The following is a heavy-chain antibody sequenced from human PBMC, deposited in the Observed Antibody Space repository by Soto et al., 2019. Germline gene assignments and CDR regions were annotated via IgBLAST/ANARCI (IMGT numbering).Heavy chain of an antibody. CDR2: IGGSGASI. CDR1: GFTFDDYT. Sequence: GGSLRLSCAASGFTFDDYTMHWVRQAPGKGLEWVSGIGGSGASIYYADSVRGRFTISRDNSRNTVSLQMNGLRVEDTAVYYCVKDRKVYELWGEGSLVTVSS. V-gene: IGHV3-23*01. J-gene: IGHJ4*02. CDR3: VKDRKVYEL. D-gene: IGHD3-16*01.